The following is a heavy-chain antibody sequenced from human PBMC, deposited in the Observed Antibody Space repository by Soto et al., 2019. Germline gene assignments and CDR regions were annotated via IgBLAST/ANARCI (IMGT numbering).Heavy chain of an antibody. Sequence: GGSLILSCAASGFTFSSDGMHWVRQAPGKGLEWVAVISYDGSNKYYADSVKGRFTISRDNSKNTLYLQMNSLRAEDTAVYYCAKDHFAEMWQQLAYYYYYGTYVWGQGTTVTVSS. D-gene: IGHD6-13*01. CDR2: ISYDGSNK. J-gene: IGHJ6*02. V-gene: IGHV3-30*18. CDR3: AKDHFAEMWQQLAYYYYYGTYV. CDR1: GFTFSSDG.